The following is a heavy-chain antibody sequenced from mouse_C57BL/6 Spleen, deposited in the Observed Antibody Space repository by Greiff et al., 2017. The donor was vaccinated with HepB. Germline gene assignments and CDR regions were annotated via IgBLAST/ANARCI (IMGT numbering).Heavy chain of an antibody. Sequence: VQGVESGAELARPGASVKLSCKASGYTFTSYGISWVKQRTGQGLEWIGEIYPRSGNTYYNEKFKGKATLTADKSSSTAYMELRSLTSEDSAVYFCARKGDYGSIYAMDYWGQGTSVTVSS. CDR3: ARKGDYGSIYAMDY. CDR2: IYPRSGNT. J-gene: IGHJ4*01. V-gene: IGHV1-81*01. D-gene: IGHD1-1*01. CDR1: GYTFTSYG.